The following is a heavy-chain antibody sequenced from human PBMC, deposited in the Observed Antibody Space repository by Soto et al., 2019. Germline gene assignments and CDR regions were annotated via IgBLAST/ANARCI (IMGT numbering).Heavy chain of an antibody. CDR2: ISYDGNYK. V-gene: IGHV3-30*18. D-gene: IGHD4-4*01. CDR3: AKGSKAGDDYNSVDYYYYGMDV. CDR1: AFPFSTYG. Sequence: QVQLVESGGGVVQPVTSLRLSCAASAFPFSTYGMHWVRQAPGKGLEWLAVISYDGNYKYYADSVKGRFTISRDNSKNTLYLQMNSLRAEDTAVYYCAKGSKAGDDYNSVDYYYYGMDVWGQGTTVTVSS. J-gene: IGHJ6*02.